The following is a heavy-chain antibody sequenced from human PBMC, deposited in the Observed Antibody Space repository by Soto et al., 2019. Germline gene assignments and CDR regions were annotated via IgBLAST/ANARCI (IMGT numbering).Heavy chain of an antibody. J-gene: IGHJ6*02. CDR2: ISSSGSTI. V-gene: IGHV3-48*03. D-gene: IGHD2-15*01. Sequence: EVQLVESGGGLVQPGGSLRLSCAASGFTFSSYEMNWVRQAPGKGLEWVSYISSSGSTIYYADSVKGRFTISRDNAKNSLYLQMNSLRAEDTAVYDCAREGGFMRAADYYYYYGMDVWGQGTTVTVSS. CDR3: AREGGFMRAADYYYYYGMDV. CDR1: GFTFSSYE.